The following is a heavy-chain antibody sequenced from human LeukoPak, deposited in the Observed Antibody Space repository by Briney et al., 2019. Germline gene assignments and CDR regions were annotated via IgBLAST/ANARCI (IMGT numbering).Heavy chain of an antibody. V-gene: IGHV1-69*06. CDR1: GGTFSSYA. CDR3: ARDTSRWLQSGNWFDP. J-gene: IGHJ5*02. D-gene: IGHD5-24*01. CDR2: IIPIFGTA. Sequence: SVKVSCKASGGTFSSYAISWVRQAPGQGLEWMGGIIPIFGTANYAQKFQGRVTITADKSTSTAYMGLSSLRSEDTAVHYCARDTSRWLQSGNWFDPWGQGTLVTVSS.